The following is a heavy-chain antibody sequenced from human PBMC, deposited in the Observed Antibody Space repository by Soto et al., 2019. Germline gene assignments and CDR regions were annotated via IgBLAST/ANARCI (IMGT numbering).Heavy chain of an antibody. CDR3: ASSYGSGYRAFDY. J-gene: IGHJ4*02. V-gene: IGHV1-69*02. D-gene: IGHD3-10*01. Sequence: QVQLVQSGAEVRKPGSSVKVSCKASGVTFSFYSINWVRQAPGLGLEWMGRINPILSMSNYAQRFQGRVTMTADKSTSTAYMELSGLRSEDTAIYYCASSYGSGYRAFDYWGQGALVTVSS. CDR2: INPILSMS. CDR1: GVTFSFYS.